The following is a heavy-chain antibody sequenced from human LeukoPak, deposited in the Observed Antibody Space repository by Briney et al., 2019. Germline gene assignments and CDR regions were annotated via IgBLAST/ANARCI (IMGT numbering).Heavy chain of an antibody. Sequence: GGSLRLSCAASGFTFSSYWMSWVRQAPGKGLEWVANIKQDGSEKYFVDSVKGRFTISRDNAKDSLYLQMNSLRAEDTAVYYCASVYYGDYVVDYWGQGTLVTVSS. V-gene: IGHV3-7*01. CDR2: IKQDGSEK. J-gene: IGHJ4*02. CDR3: ASVYYGDYVVDY. D-gene: IGHD4-17*01. CDR1: GFTFSSYW.